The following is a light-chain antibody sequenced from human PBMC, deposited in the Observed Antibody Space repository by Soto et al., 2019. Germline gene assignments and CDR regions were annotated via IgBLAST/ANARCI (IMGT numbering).Light chain of an antibody. J-gene: IGLJ1*01. CDR1: SSDVCGYNY. CDR2: DVS. V-gene: IGLV2-14*03. CDR3: SSYTTSNTRQIV. Sequence: ALTQPASVSGSPGQSITISCTGTSSDVCGYNYVSWYQHHPGKAPKLIIYDVSNRPSGVSIRFSGSKSDNTASLTISGLQPEDEADYHCSSYTTSNTRQIVFGTGTKVTVL.